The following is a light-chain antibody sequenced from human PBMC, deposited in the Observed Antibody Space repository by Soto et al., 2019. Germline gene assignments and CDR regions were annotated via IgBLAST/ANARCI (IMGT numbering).Light chain of an antibody. CDR2: DVT. CDR1: SSDVGGYNS. Sequence: QSVLTQPASVSGSPGLSIAISCSGTSSDVGGYNSVSWYQQYPGKAPKLIIHDVTNRPSGVSDRFSGSKSGNTASLTISGLQAEDEADYYCSSWTSSSSYVFVSGTKVTDL. CDR3: SSWTSSSSYV. V-gene: IGLV2-14*01. J-gene: IGLJ1*01.